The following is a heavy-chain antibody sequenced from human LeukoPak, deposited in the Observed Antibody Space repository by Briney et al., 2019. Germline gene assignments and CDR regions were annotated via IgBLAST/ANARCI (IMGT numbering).Heavy chain of an antibody. V-gene: IGHV3-33*01. CDR3: ARGKYCSSTSCIGDYFDP. Sequence: GRSLRLSCAASGFTFSTYGMHWVRQAPGKGLEWVALIWYDGSNKYSTDSVRGRFTISRDYSKNTLYLQMNSLRAEDTAVYYCARGKYCSSTSCIGDYFDPWGQGTLVTVSS. J-gene: IGHJ5*02. D-gene: IGHD2-2*01. CDR2: IWYDGSNK. CDR1: GFTFSTYG.